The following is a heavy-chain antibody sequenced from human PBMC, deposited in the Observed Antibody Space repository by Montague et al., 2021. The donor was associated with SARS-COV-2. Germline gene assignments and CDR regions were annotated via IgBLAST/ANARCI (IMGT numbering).Heavy chain of an antibody. J-gene: IGHJ4*02. D-gene: IGHD6-13*01. CDR3: ARVSLAAAATRSDY. Sequence: SETLSLTCTVSGGSVSSGAYYWSWIRQLPGKGLEWIGYIYYSGSTNYNPSLKSRVTISLDTSKNQFSLKLTSVTAADTAVYYCARVSLAAAATRSDYWGQGTLVTVSS. CDR2: IYYSGST. CDR1: GGSVSSGAYY. V-gene: IGHV4-61*08.